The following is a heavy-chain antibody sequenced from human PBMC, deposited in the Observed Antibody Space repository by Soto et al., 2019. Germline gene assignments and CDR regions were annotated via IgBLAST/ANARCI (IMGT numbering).Heavy chain of an antibody. V-gene: IGHV3-73*01. Sequence: PGGSLRLSCAASGFTFSGSAMHWVRQASGKGLEWVGRIRSKANSYATAYAASVKGRFTISRDDSKSTAYLQMNSLKTEGTAVYYCTRHVGKDPSSSWSHYYYYYGMDVWGQGTTVTVSS. D-gene: IGHD6-13*01. J-gene: IGHJ6*02. CDR1: GFTFSGSA. CDR3: TRHVGKDPSSSWSHYYYYYGMDV. CDR2: IRSKANSYAT.